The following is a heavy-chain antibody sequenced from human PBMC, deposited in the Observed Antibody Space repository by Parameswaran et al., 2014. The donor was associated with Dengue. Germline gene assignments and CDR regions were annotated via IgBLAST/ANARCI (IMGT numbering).Heavy chain of an antibody. CDR3: AKGIIVVRIGEKDSSHLYGGFDY. Sequence: WIRQPPGRAGVVAVISYDGSNKYYADSVKGRFTISRDNSKNTLYLQMNSLRAEDTAVYYCAKGIIVVRIGEKDSSHLYGGFDYWGQGTLVTVSS. V-gene: IGHV3-30*18. D-gene: IGHD3-16*01. CDR2: ISYDGSNK. J-gene: IGHJ4*02.